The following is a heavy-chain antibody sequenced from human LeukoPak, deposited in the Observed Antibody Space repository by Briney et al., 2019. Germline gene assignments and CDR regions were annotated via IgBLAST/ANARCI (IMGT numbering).Heavy chain of an antibody. CDR1: GGSISSGDYY. V-gene: IGHV4-30-4*08. J-gene: IGHJ4*02. CDR3: ARVGYSSSWYSLDY. D-gene: IGHD6-13*01. Sequence: SETLSLTCTVSGGSISSGDYYWSWIRQPPGKGLEWIGYIYYSGSTYYNPSLKSRVTISVDTSKNQFSLKLSSVTAADTAVYYCARVGYSSSWYSLDYWGQGTLVTVSS. CDR2: IYYSGST.